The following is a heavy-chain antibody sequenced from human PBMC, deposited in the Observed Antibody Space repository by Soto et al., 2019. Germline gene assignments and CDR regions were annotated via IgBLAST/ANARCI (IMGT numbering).Heavy chain of an antibody. Sequence: PSETLSLTCSFSVGSISDSSSYWGWIRQPPGKGLEWIGSIYYSGNTYYNPSLKSRVILFVDKSKNQFSLRLISVTAADTAVYYCARQIYTSKWYNWLDPWGQGTMVTVSS. V-gene: IGHV4-39*01. J-gene: IGHJ5*02. D-gene: IGHD2-2*02. CDR2: IYYSGNT. CDR1: VGSISDSSSY. CDR3: ARQIYTSKWYNWLDP.